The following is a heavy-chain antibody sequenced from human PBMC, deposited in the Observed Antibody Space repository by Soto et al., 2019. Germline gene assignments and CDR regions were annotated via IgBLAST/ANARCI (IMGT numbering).Heavy chain of an antibody. CDR1: SVSISGYY. D-gene: IGHD3-3*01. Sequence: QVQLQESGPGLVKPSETLSLSCTVSSVSISGYYWSWIRQPPGKGLEWIGSIYSSGTTYYNPSIRSRVTMSVDTSKIQFSLNLSSVTAADTAVYYCARQASDDFWDGRFYYNYYMDVWGKGTPVTVSS. CDR3: ARQASDDFWDGRFYYNYYMDV. V-gene: IGHV4-59*08. CDR2: IYSSGTT. J-gene: IGHJ6*03.